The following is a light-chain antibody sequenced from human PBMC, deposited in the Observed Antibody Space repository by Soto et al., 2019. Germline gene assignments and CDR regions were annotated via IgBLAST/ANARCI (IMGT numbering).Light chain of an antibody. Sequence: QPVLTQPASVSGSPGQSITISCTGTSGDVGGYNFVSWYQQHPGKVPKLMIYEVTNRPSGVSNRFSGSKSGNTASLTISGLRAEDEADYYCLSYTASSTYVFGSGTKLTVL. CDR2: EVT. CDR1: SGDVGGYNF. J-gene: IGLJ1*01. V-gene: IGLV2-14*01. CDR3: LSYTASSTYV.